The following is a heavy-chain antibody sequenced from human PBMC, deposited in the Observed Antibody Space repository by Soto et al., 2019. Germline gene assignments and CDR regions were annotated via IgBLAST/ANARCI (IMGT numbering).Heavy chain of an antibody. CDR3: AKGTSRDYDILTGYYRMISRFSLSDY. J-gene: IGHJ4*02. CDR1: GFTFSSYA. D-gene: IGHD3-9*01. Sequence: GGSLRLSCAASGFTFSSYAMSWVRQAPGKGLEWVSAISGSGGSTYYADSVKGRFTISRDNSKNTLYLQMNSLRAEDTAVYYCAKGTSRDYDILTGYYRMISRFSLSDYWGQGTLVTVSS. V-gene: IGHV3-23*01. CDR2: ISGSGGST.